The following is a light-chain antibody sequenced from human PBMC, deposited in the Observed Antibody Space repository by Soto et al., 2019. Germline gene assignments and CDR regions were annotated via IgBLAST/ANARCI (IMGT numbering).Light chain of an antibody. J-gene: IGKJ5*01. CDR3: QQYDNYDIT. CDR1: QDINKF. V-gene: IGKV1-33*01. CDR2: DVS. Sequence: DIQMTRSPSSLSASVGDTVTITCQASQDINKFLNWYQQKPGKAPKLLIYDVSNLETGVPSRFSGSGSETHFTLTINSLQPEDIATYYCQQYDNYDITFGQGTRLEIK.